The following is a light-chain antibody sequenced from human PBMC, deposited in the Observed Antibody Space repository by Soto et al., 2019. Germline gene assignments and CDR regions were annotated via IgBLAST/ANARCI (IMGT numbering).Light chain of an antibody. CDR3: QQYNNWLIN. CDR2: GAS. J-gene: IGKJ5*01. V-gene: IGKV3-15*01. Sequence: EIVMTQSPATLSVSPGERATLSCRASQSVSSNLAWYQQNPGQAPRLLIYGASTRATGIPARFSGSGSGTEFTLTISSLQSEDFAVYYCQQYNNWLINFGQGTRLEIK. CDR1: QSVSSN.